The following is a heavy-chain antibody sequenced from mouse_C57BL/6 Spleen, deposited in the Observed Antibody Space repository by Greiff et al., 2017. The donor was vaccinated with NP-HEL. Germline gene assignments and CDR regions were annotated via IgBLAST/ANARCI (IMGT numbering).Heavy chain of an antibody. D-gene: IGHD1-1*01. J-gene: IGHJ2*01. Sequence: VQLQQPGAELVKPGASVKMSCKASGYTFTSYWITWVKQRPGQGLEWIGDIYPGSGSTNYNEKFKSKATLTVDTSSSTAYMQLSSLTSEDSAVYYCARGELYYGSSSYYFDYWGQGTTLTVSS. V-gene: IGHV1-55*01. CDR3: ARGELYYGSSSYYFDY. CDR1: GYTFTSYW. CDR2: IYPGSGST.